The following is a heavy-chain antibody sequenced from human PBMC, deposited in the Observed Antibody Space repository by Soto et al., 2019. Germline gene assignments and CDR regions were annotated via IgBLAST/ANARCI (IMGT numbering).Heavy chain of an antibody. CDR1: GGSMSGYY. J-gene: IGHJ4*02. V-gene: IGHV4-59*01. CDR3: ARSGHSFGGVV. D-gene: IGHD3-16*01. Sequence: PSETLSLTCTVSGGSMSGYYCGWIRQPPGKGLEYIGYIFYTGSTSYNASLTSRVAISLDTPNNQISLKLKSVTAADTAVYYCARSGHSFGGVVWGQGILVTVSS. CDR2: IFYTGST.